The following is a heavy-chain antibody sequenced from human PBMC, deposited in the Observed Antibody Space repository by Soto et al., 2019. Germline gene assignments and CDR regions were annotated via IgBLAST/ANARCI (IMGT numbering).Heavy chain of an antibody. Sequence: GGSLRLSCAASGFTFSSYAMSWVRQAPGKGLEWVSAISGSGGSTYYADSVKGRFTISRDNSKKTLYLQMNSLRAEDTAVYYCAKFRDYSSGPDWFDPWGQGTLVTVSS. V-gene: IGHV3-23*01. J-gene: IGHJ5*02. CDR2: ISGSGGST. CDR1: GFTFSSYA. D-gene: IGHD6-19*01. CDR3: AKFRDYSSGPDWFDP.